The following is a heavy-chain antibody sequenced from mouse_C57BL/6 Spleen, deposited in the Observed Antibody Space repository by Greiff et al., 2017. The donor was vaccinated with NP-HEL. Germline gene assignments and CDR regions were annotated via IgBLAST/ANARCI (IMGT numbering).Heavy chain of an antibody. CDR1: GYTFTSYW. V-gene: IGHV1-52*01. CDR2: IDPSDSET. CDR3: ARRGTTSWFAY. J-gene: IGHJ3*01. Sequence: QVQLKQPGAELVRPGSSVKLSCKASGYTFTSYWMHWVKQRPIQGLEWIGNIDPSDSETHYNQKFKDKATLTVDKSSSTAYMQLSSLTSEDSAVYYCARRGTTSWFAYWGQGTLVTVSA. D-gene: IGHD1-1*01.